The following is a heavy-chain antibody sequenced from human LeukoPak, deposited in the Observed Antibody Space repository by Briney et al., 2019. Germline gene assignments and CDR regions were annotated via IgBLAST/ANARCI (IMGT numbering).Heavy chain of an antibody. J-gene: IGHJ5*02. V-gene: IGHV3-66*01. D-gene: IGHD1-26*01. Sequence: GGSLRLSCAASGFTVSSNYMSWVRQAPGEGLEWVSVIYSGGSTYYADSVKGRFTISRDNSKNTLYLQMNSLRAEDTAVYYCARARGSYVFDPWGQGTLVTVSS. CDR1: GFTVSSNY. CDR2: IYSGGST. CDR3: ARARGSYVFDP.